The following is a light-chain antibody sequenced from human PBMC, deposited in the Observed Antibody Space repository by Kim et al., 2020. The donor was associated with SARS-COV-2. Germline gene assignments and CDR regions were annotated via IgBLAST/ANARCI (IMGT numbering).Light chain of an antibody. CDR3: QQYNSYWIT. V-gene: IGKV1-5*03. CDR1: QSISSW. J-gene: IGKJ5*01. Sequence: ASVGDRVTITCRASQSISSWLAWYQQKPGKAPKLLIYKASSLESGVPSRFSGSGSGAEFTLTISSLQPDDFATYYCQQYNSYWITFGQGTRLEIK. CDR2: KAS.